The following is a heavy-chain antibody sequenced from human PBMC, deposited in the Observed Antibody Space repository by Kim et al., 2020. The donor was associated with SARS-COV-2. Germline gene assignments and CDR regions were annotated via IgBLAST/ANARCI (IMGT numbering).Heavy chain of an antibody. D-gene: IGHD6-19*01. CDR1: GFTFSSYW. V-gene: IGHV3-7*01. CDR3: ERDVPLSIHCSGWDEYY. Sequence: GGSLRLSCAASGFTFSSYWMSWVRQAPGKGLEWVANIKQDGSEKYYVDSVKGRFTISRDNAKYSLYLQMYSLRAEGTAVFYCERDVPLSIHCSGWDEYY. CDR2: IKQDGSEK. J-gene: IGHJ6*01.